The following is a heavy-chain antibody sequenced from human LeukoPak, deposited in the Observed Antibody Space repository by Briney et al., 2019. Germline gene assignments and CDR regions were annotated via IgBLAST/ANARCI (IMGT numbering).Heavy chain of an antibody. V-gene: IGHV3-23*01. CDR1: GFTFTSSA. Sequence: GGSLRLSCVASGFTFTSSAMTWVRQAPGKGLEWVSVVGSTGGTTYYADSVKGRFTISRDNAKNTMILQMNNMRVEDTAVYYCAAVPGIIIAGYFASWGRGTLVAVSA. J-gene: IGHJ4*02. D-gene: IGHD3-10*02. CDR2: VGSTGGTT. CDR3: AAVPGIIIAGYFAS.